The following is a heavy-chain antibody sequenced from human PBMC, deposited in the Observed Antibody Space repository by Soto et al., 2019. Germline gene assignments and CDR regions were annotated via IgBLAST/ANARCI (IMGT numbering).Heavy chain of an antibody. CDR2: IYYSGTT. Sequence: SETLSLTCTVSGGSVSTGDHYWSWIRQPPGRGLEWIGYIYYSGTTYYNASLKSRVFMSVDTSRNQFSLKLSSVTAADTAVYYCARAPRSLFDYYYYYGMDVWGQGTTVTVS. D-gene: IGHD2-21*01. CDR3: ARAPRSLFDYYYYYGMDV. CDR1: GGSVSTGDHY. J-gene: IGHJ6*02. V-gene: IGHV4-30-4*02.